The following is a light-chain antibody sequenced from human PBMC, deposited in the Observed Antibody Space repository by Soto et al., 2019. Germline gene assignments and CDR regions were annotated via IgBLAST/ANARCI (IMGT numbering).Light chain of an antibody. CDR3: QQRSNWPIT. V-gene: IGKV3-11*01. J-gene: IGKJ5*01. CDR1: QSVSSN. Sequence: DIVMTQSPATLSVSPVERATLSCRASQSVSSNLAWYQQKPGQAPRLLIYGASTRATGIPARFSGSGSGTDFTLTISSLEPEDFAVYYCQQRSNWPITFGQGTRLEIK. CDR2: GAS.